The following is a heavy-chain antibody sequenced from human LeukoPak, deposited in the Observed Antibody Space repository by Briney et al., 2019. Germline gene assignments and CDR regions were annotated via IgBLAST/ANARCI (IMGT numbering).Heavy chain of an antibody. CDR2: IYHSGST. CDR3: ARVGFSEWLLGYFDY. J-gene: IGHJ4*02. V-gene: IGHV4-38-2*02. D-gene: IGHD3-3*02. Sequence: SETLSLTCTVSGYSISSGYYWGWIRQPPGKGLEWIGSIYHSGSTYYNPSLKSRVTISVDTSKNQFSLKLSSVTAADTAVYYCARVGFSEWLLGYFDYWGQGTLVTVSS. CDR1: GYSISSGYY.